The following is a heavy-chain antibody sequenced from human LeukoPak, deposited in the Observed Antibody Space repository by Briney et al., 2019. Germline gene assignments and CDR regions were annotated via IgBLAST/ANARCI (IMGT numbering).Heavy chain of an antibody. CDR2: MNPNSGNT. Sequence: ASVKVSCKASGYTFTSYDINWVRQATGQGLEWMGWMNPNSGNTGYAQKFQGRVTMTRYTSISTAYMELSSLRSEDTAVYFCARDRPLFVYDYGDYLPWGQGTLVTVSS. CDR1: GYTFTSYD. D-gene: IGHD4-17*01. V-gene: IGHV1-8*02. CDR3: ARDRPLFVYDYGDYLP. J-gene: IGHJ5*02.